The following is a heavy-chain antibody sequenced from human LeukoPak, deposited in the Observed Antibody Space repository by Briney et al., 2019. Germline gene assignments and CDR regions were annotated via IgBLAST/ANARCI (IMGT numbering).Heavy chain of an antibody. J-gene: IGHJ5*02. CDR3: ARDRIQLWLMNNWFDP. CDR1: GYTFTSYG. Sequence: ASVKVSCKASGYTFTSYGISWVRQAPGQGLEWMGWISAYNGNTNYVQKLQGRVTMTTDTSTSTAYMVLRSLRSDDTAVYYCARDRIQLWLMNNWFDPWGKGTLVTVSS. D-gene: IGHD5-18*01. V-gene: IGHV1-18*01. CDR2: ISAYNGNT.